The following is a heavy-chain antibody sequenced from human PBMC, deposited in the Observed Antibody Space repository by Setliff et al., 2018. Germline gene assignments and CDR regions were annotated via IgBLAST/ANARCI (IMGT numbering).Heavy chain of an antibody. CDR3: ARQIDYGDFQYFDY. CDR2: IYYSGST. V-gene: IGHV4-39*07. D-gene: IGHD4-17*01. J-gene: IGHJ4*02. Sequence: SETLSLTCTVSGGSISSSSYYWGWIRQPPGKGLEWIGSIYYSGSTYYNPSLKSRVTISVDTSKNQFSLKLSSVTAADTAVYYCARQIDYGDFQYFDYWGQGTQVTVSS. CDR1: GGSISSSSYY.